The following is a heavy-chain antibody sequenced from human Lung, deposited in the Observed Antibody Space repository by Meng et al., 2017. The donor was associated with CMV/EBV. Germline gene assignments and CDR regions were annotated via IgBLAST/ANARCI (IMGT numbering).Heavy chain of an antibody. V-gene: IGHV3-21*01. CDR3: ARAPEGDGYNIDY. CDR1: GFTFSSYS. CDR2: ISSSSSYI. D-gene: IGHD5-24*01. J-gene: IGHJ4*02. Sequence: GEXXKISCAASGFTFSSYSLNWVRQAPGKGLEWVSSISSSSSYIYYADSVKGRFTISRDNAKNSLYLQLNSLRAEDTAVYYCARAPEGDGYNIDYWGQGTXVTGAS.